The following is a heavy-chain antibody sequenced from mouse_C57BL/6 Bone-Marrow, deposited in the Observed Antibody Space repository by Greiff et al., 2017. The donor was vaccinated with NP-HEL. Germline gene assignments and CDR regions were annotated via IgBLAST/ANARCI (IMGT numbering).Heavy chain of an antibody. CDR2: IDPSDSYT. V-gene: IGHV1-50*01. CDR1: GYTFTSYW. J-gene: IGHJ3*01. CDR3: AFITTVVGRAWFAY. Sequence: VQLQQPGAELVKPGASVKLSCKASGYTFTSYWIQWVKQRPGQGLEWIGEIDPSDSYTNYNQKFKGKATLTVDTSSSTAYMQLSSLTSEDSAVYYCAFITTVVGRAWFAYWGQGTLVTVSA. D-gene: IGHD1-1*01.